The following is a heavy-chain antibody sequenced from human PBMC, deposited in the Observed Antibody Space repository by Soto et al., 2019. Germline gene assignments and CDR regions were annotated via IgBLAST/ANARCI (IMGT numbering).Heavy chain of an antibody. D-gene: IGHD3-10*01. CDR3: ARDYYGSGSPPLGY. J-gene: IGHJ4*02. CDR2: IYYSGTT. Sequence: TSETLSLTCAVSGYSISSSNWWGWIRQPPGKGLEWIGYIYYSGTTYYNPSLKSRVTMSVDTSKNQFSLKLTSVTAVDTAVYYCARDYYGSGSPPLGYWGQGTLVTVSS. CDR1: GYSISSSNW. V-gene: IGHV4-28*03.